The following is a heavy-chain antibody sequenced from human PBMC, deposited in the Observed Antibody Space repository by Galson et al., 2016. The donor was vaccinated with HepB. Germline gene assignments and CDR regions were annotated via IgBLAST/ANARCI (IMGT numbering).Heavy chain of an antibody. Sequence: PALVKPTQTLTLTCTFTGFSLSATDVSVGWIRQSPVRALEWLATINSYDAKRYSPSLKSRPTIYKDTSKNQAVLITTNMDPVDTGTVYCATRRDWKYDPWGPGTPVIVSS. V-gene: IGHV2-5*01. CDR3: ATRRDWKYDP. CDR2: INSYDAK. CDR1: GFSLSATDVS. J-gene: IGHJ5*02. D-gene: IGHD1-1*01.